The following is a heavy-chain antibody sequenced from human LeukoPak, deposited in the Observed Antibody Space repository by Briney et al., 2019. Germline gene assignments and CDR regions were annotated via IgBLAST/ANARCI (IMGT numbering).Heavy chain of an antibody. V-gene: IGHV4-39*07. CDR1: SASINSSPYF. J-gene: IGHJ5*02. CDR3: AGMTTQQWLERGLRKWFDP. CDR2: ISYSATT. D-gene: IGHD6-19*01. Sequence: PSETLSLTCTVSSASINSSPYFWAWIRQSPGKGLEWIATISYSATTYYNPSLKSRVTISADTSKNQFSLNLNYVTAADTAVYYCAGMTTQQWLERGLRKWFDPWGQGTLVIVSS.